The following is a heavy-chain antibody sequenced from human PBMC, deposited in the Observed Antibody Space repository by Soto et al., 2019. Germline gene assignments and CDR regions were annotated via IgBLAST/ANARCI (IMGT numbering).Heavy chain of an antibody. D-gene: IGHD3-3*01. CDR3: AKEESAYDFWSGQKPGGMDV. CDR2: ISGSGGST. Sequence: LRLSCAASGFTFSSYAMSWVRQAPGKGLEWVSAISGSGGSTYYADSVKGRFTISRDNSKNTLYLQMNSLRAEDTAVYYCAKEESAYDFWSGQKPGGMDVWGQGTTVTVSS. J-gene: IGHJ6*02. CDR1: GFTFSSYA. V-gene: IGHV3-23*01.